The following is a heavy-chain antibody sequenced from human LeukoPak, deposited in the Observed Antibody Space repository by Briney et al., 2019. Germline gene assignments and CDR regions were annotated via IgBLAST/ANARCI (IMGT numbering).Heavy chain of an antibody. Sequence: PSETLSLTCTVSGGSISSYYWSWIRQPPGEGLEWIGYIYHSGSTYYNPSLKSRVTISVDRSKNQFSLKLSSVTAADTAVYYCARGIAAAGSYFDYWGQGTLVTVSS. D-gene: IGHD6-13*01. J-gene: IGHJ4*02. CDR2: IYHSGST. CDR1: GGSISSYY. V-gene: IGHV4-59*12. CDR3: ARGIAAAGSYFDY.